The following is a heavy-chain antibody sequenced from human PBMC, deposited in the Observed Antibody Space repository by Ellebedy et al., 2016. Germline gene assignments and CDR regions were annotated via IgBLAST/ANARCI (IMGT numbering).Heavy chain of an antibody. V-gene: IGHV3-23*01. D-gene: IGHD3-16*01. CDR3: VRGVGGTSLNWFDP. CDR1: GFTFSSYA. Sequence: GESLKISXAASGFTFSSYAMSWVRQAPGKGLEWVSAISGSGGSTYYADSVKGRFTISRDNAKNSLYLQMNSLRAEDTAVYYCVRGVGGTSLNWFDPWGQGTLVTVSS. J-gene: IGHJ5*02. CDR2: ISGSGGST.